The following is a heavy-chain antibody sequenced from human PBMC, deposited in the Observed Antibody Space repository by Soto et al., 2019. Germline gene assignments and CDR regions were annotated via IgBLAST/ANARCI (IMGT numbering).Heavy chain of an antibody. Sequence: QVQLVQSGAEVKKPGASVNVSCEASGYTFTGSSIHWVRQAPGQGLEWMGYINPNSGDTIFAQKFQGRVTMTRDTSISTSYMELSRVASDDTAVYYCARELTGDPNSWGGGSLVTVSS. J-gene: IGHJ4*02. CDR1: GYTFTGSS. D-gene: IGHD7-27*01. CDR2: INPNSGDT. CDR3: ARELTGDPNS. V-gene: IGHV1-2*02.